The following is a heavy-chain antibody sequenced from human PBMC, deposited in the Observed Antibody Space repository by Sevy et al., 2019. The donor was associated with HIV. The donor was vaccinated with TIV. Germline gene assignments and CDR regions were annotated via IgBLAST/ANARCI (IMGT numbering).Heavy chain of an antibody. D-gene: IGHD6-19*01. CDR2: IKNKTYGGTK. CDR1: GFTFSDYA. CDR3: TRDLYGSGWFYFDY. Sequence: GGSLRLSCTASGFTFSDYAMSWVRQAPGKGLEWVGFIKNKTYGGTKEYAASVKGRFIISRDDSKNIAYLQMNSLKTEDTAVYYCTRDLYGSGWFYFDYWGQGTLVTVSS. J-gene: IGHJ4*02. V-gene: IGHV3-49*04.